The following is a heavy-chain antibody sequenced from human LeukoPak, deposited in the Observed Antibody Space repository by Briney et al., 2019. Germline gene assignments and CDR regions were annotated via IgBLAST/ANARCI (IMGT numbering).Heavy chain of an antibody. CDR2: ISPTGGAI. D-gene: IGHD1-1*01. Sequence: GGSLRLSCAASGFTFSTSAMNWVRQAPGRGLEWVSSISPTGGAIFYADSLRGRFTISRDNAKNSLYLQTNSLRAEDTALYFCASGIRERGFDYWGQGTLVTVSS. V-gene: IGHV3-21*01. CDR1: GFTFSTSA. CDR3: ASGIRERGFDY. J-gene: IGHJ4*02.